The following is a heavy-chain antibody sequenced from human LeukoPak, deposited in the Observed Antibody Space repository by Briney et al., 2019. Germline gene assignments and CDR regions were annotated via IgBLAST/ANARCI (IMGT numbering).Heavy chain of an antibody. Sequence: SETLSLTCTVSGGSISSYYWSWIRQPPGKGLEWIGYIYYSGSTNYNPSLKSRVTISVDTSKNQFSLKLSSVTAADTAVYYCARDRRTGTTSPKFDPWGQGTLVTVSS. CDR3: ARDRRTGTTSPKFDP. V-gene: IGHV4-4*08. CDR2: IYYSGST. J-gene: IGHJ5*02. D-gene: IGHD1-7*01. CDR1: GGSISSYY.